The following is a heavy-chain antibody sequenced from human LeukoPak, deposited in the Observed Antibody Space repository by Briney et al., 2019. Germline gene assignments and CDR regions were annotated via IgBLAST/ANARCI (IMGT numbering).Heavy chain of an antibody. CDR3: ARDRSAMCAFDI. V-gene: IGHV1-46*01. Sequence: ASVKVSFKASGYTFTSYYMHWVRQAPGPGLEWMGIINPSGGSTSYAQKFQGRVTMTRDTTTSTVYMELSSLRSEDTAVYYCARDRSAMCAFDIWGQRTRVTVSS. CDR1: GYTFTSYY. J-gene: IGHJ3*02. CDR2: INPSGGST.